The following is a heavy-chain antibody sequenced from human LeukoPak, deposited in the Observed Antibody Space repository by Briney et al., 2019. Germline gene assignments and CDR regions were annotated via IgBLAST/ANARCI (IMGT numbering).Heavy chain of an antibody. D-gene: IGHD5-12*01. CDR2: INHSGST. CDR1: GGSFSGYY. CDR3: ARGGYSIDY. V-gene: IGHV4-34*09. Sequence: SETLSLTCAVYGGSFSGYYWSWIRQPPGKGLEWIGEINHSGSTNYNPSLKSRVTISVDTSKNQFSLKLSSVTAADTAVYYCARGGYSIDYWGQGTLVTVSS. J-gene: IGHJ4*02.